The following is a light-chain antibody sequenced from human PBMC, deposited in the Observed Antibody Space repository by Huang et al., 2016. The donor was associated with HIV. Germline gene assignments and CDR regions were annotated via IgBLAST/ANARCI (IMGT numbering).Light chain of an antibody. CDR3: QQRSNWPPYT. Sequence: EIVLTQSPATLSLSPGERATLSCRASQRVSSYLAWYQQKPGQAPRLLIYDASNWATGIPARFSGSGSGTDFTLTISSLEPEDFAMYYCQQRSNWPPYTFGQGTKLEIK. J-gene: IGKJ2*01. CDR2: DAS. V-gene: IGKV3-11*01. CDR1: QRVSSY.